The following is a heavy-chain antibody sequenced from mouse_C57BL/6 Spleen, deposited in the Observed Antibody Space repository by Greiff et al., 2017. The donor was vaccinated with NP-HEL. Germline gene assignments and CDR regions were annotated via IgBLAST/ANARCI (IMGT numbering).Heavy chain of an antibody. D-gene: IGHD1-1*01. V-gene: IGHV1-76*01. CDR3: ARRAVVATDAMDY. CDR1: GYTFTDYY. Sequence: QVQLQQSGAELVRPGASVKLSCKASGYTFTDYYLNWVKPRPGQGLEWIARLYPGSGNTYYNEKFKGKATLTAEKSSSTAYMQLSSLTSEDSAVYFCARRAVVATDAMDYWGQGTSVTVSS. J-gene: IGHJ4*01. CDR2: LYPGSGNT.